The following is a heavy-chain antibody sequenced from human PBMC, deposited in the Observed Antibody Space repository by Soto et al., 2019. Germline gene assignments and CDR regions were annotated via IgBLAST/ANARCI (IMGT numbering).Heavy chain of an antibody. CDR3: ARDPRIYCTSSSCHSYFDS. Sequence: QVQLVQAGAEVKKPGASLKVSCKASGYTFTAYYIHWVRQAPGQGLEWMGWINPNSGGTNYAQKFQGWITMTRDTSISTAYMELSRLRSDDTAVYYCARDPRIYCTSSSCHSYFDSWGQGTLVTVSS. CDR1: GYTFTAYY. V-gene: IGHV1-2*04. D-gene: IGHD2-2*01. CDR2: INPNSGGT. J-gene: IGHJ4*02.